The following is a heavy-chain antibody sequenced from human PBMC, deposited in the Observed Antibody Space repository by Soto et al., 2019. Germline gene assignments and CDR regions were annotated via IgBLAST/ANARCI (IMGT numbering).Heavy chain of an antibody. CDR3: AKPPYCTNGVWSPRCDS. V-gene: IGHV3-23*01. Sequence: EVQLLESGGGLVQPGGSLRLSCAASGFTFSSYAMSWVRQAPGKGLEWVSAISGSGGSTYYADSVKGRFTISRDNSKNTLYLQMNSLRAEDQAVYYCAKPPYCTNGVWSPRCDSGGQGTLVTVSS. J-gene: IGHJ1*01. CDR2: ISGSGGST. D-gene: IGHD2-8*01. CDR1: GFTFSSYA.